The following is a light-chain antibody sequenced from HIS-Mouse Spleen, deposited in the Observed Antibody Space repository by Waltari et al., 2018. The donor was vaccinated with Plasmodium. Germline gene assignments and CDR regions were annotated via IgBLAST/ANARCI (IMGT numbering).Light chain of an antibody. V-gene: IGLV3-10*01. CDR1: ALPKKY. CDR2: EAS. Sequence: SYELTQPPSVSVSPGQTARITCSGDALPKKYAYWYQQKSGQAPVLVIYEASKRTSGNPERCSGSSSGTMATLTISGAQVEDEADYYCYSTDSSGNHRVFGGGTKLTVL. CDR3: YSTDSSGNHRV. J-gene: IGLJ3*02.